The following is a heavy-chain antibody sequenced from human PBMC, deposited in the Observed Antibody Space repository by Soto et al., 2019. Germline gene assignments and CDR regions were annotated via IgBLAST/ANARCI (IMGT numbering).Heavy chain of an antibody. Sequence: SETLSLTCTVSGGSISSGDYYWSWIRQPPGKGLEWIGYIYYSGSTYYNPSLKSRVTISVDTSKNQFPLKLSSVAAADTAVYYCARDLRMTTVTDWFDPWGQGTLVTVSS. CDR3: ARDLRMTTVTDWFDP. D-gene: IGHD4-4*01. V-gene: IGHV4-30-4*01. CDR2: IYYSGST. J-gene: IGHJ5*02. CDR1: GGSISSGDYY.